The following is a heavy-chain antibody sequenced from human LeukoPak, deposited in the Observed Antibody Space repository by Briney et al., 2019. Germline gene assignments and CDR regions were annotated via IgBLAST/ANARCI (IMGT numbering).Heavy chain of an antibody. CDR3: ATDPSYWVSPSEYFQH. V-gene: IGHV1-24*01. J-gene: IGHJ1*01. D-gene: IGHD2-8*02. CDR1: GYTLTELS. CDR2: FDPEDGET. Sequence: GASVKVSCKVSGYTLTELSMHWVRQAPGKGLEWMGGFDPEDGETIYAQKFQGRVTMTEDTSTDTAYMELSSLRSEDTAVYYCATDPSYWVSPSEYFQHWGQGTLVTVSS.